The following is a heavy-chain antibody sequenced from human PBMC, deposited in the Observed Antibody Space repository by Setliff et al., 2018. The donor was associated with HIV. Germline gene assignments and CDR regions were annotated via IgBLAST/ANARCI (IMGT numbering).Heavy chain of an antibody. CDR3: ARGHHFYWYFDL. Sequence: ASVKVSCKASGYSFTSFGISWVRQAPGQGLEWVGWISVYNGQTLYAQKVQDRITVTMDIPKDTAYMELRGLTPDDTAVYYCARGHHFYWYFDLWGPGTLVTVSS. J-gene: IGHJ2*01. CDR2: ISVYNGQT. V-gene: IGHV1-18*01. CDR1: GYSFTSFG.